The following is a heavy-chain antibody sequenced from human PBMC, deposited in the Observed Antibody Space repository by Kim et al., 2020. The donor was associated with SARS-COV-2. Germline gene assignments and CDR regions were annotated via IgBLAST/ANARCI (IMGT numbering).Heavy chain of an antibody. CDR3: ARQGTTGTTLVYFDS. CDR2: INHSGST. V-gene: IGHV4-34*01. Sequence: SETLSLTCAVYGGSFSGYYWSWIRQPPGKGLEWIGEINHSGSTNYNPSLKSRVTISVDTSKNQFSLKLSSVTAADTAVYYCARQGTTGTTLVYFDSWDQGTLVTVSS. CDR1: GGSFSGYY. J-gene: IGHJ4*02. D-gene: IGHD1-1*01.